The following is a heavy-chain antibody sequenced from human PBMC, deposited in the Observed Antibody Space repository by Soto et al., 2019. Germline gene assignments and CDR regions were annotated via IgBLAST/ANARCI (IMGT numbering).Heavy chain of an antibody. CDR3: ASIVGYCTNGVCSNANRGRRLIDYYGMDV. CDR1: GGTFSSYA. D-gene: IGHD2-8*01. CDR2: IIPIFGTA. J-gene: IGHJ6*02. Sequence: QVQLVQSGAEVKKPGSSVKVSCKASGGTFSSYAISWVRQAPGQGLEWMGGIIPIFGTANYAQKFQGRVTITADESTSTAYMELSSLRSEDTDVYYCASIVGYCTNGVCSNANRGRRLIDYYGMDVWGQGTTVTVSS. V-gene: IGHV1-69*01.